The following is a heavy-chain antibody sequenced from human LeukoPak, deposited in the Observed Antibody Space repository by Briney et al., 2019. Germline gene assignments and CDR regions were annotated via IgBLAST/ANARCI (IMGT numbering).Heavy chain of an antibody. CDR3: ARVYLGIAAAGTVDY. V-gene: IGHV1-18*04. J-gene: IGHJ4*02. CDR2: ISAYNGNT. Sequence: ASVKISCKASGYTFTSNHIHWVRQAPGQGLEWMGWISAYNGNTNYAQKLQGRVTMTTDTSTSTAYMELRSLRSDDTAVYYCARVYLGIAAAGTVDYWGQGTLVTVSS. CDR1: GYTFTSNH. D-gene: IGHD6-13*01.